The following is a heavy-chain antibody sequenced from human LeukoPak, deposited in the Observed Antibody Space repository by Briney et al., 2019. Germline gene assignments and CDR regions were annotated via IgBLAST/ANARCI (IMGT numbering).Heavy chain of an antibody. CDR1: GFTLSSPD. D-gene: IGHD5-18*01. Sequence: GGSLRLSCTASGFTLSSPDMHWVRQATGKGLEWIAAIASGSQTFYAGSVKGRFTISREDAKNSLYLQMNGLRAGDTAVYYCVREARGYHYTYFDYWGQGTLVTVSS. CDR3: VREARGYHYTYFDY. J-gene: IGHJ4*02. CDR2: IASGSQT. V-gene: IGHV3-13*01.